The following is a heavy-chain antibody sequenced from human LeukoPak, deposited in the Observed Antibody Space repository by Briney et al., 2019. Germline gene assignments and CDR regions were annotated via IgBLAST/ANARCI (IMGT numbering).Heavy chain of an antibody. CDR3: ARGGSYLSAFDI. J-gene: IGHJ3*02. CDR2: IYSGGST. Sequence: PGGSLRLSCAASGFTVSSNYMSWVRQAPGKGLEGVSIIYSGGSTFYADSVKGRFPISRDNSKNTLYLQMNSLRAEDTAVYYCARGGSYLSAFDIWGQGTMVTVSS. CDR1: GFTVSSNY. V-gene: IGHV3-53*01. D-gene: IGHD1-26*01.